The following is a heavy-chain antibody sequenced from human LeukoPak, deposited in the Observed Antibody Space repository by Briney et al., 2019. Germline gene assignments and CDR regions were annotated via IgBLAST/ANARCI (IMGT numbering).Heavy chain of an antibody. CDR2: IRSSGDPS. CDR3: AKQRVSNGYYYFDY. V-gene: IGHV3-23*01. J-gene: IGHJ4*02. CDR1: GFTFSSYA. Sequence: HPGGSLRLSCAASGFTFSSYAMAWVRQAPGKGLEWVAAIRSSGDPSYYADSVKGRFTISRDNPKNTVYLQMNSLRAEDTAVYYCAKQRVSNGYYYFDYWGQGTLVTVSS. D-gene: IGHD3-22*01.